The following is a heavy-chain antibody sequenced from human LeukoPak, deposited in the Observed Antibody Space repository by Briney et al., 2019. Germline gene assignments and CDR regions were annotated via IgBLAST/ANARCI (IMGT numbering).Heavy chain of an antibody. CDR2: IYYSGST. D-gene: IGHD1-26*01. CDR3: ARGRVGATNY. Sequence: SETLSLTCTVSGDSISSGGYYWSWIRQHPGKGLEWIGYIYYSGSTYYNPSLKSRVTISVDTSKNQFSLKLSSVTAADTAVYYCARGRVGATNYWGQGTLVTVSS. V-gene: IGHV4-31*03. CDR1: GDSISSGGYY. J-gene: IGHJ4*02.